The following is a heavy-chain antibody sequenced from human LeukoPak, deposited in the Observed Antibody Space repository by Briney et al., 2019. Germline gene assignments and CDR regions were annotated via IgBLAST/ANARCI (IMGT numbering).Heavy chain of an antibody. CDR3: ARRASRYYYGMDV. CDR1: GFTFSSYS. J-gene: IGHJ6*02. CDR2: ISSSSSYI. Sequence: PGGSLRLSCAASGFTFSSYSMNWVRQAPGKGLEWVSSISSSSSYIYYADSVKGRFTISRDNAKNSLYLQMNSLRAEDTAVYYCARRASRYYYGMDVWGQGTTVTVSS. V-gene: IGHV3-21*01.